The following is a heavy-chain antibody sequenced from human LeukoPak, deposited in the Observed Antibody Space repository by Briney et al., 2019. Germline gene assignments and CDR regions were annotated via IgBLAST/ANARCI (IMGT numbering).Heavy chain of an antibody. Sequence: KPGGTLRLSCAASGFTFSDYYMSWIRQAPGKGLEWVSYISSSGSTIYYADSVKGRFTISRDNAKNSLYLQMNSLRAEDTAVYYCASRTAVATIWGVSYYFDYWGQGTLVTVSS. CDR2: ISSSGSTI. CDR1: GFTFSDYY. D-gene: IGHD5-12*01. J-gene: IGHJ4*02. V-gene: IGHV3-11*04. CDR3: ASRTAVATIWGVSYYFDY.